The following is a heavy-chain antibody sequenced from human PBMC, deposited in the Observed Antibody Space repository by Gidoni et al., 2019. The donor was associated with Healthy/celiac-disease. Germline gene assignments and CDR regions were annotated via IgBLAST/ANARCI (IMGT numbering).Heavy chain of an antibody. Sequence: EVQLLESGGGLVQPGGSLRLSCAASGFTFSSSAMSWVRQAPGNGLEWVSAISGSGGSTYYADSVKGRFTISRDNSKNTLYLQMNSLRAEDTAVYYCAKPYCTGGDCYPGYFDYWGQGTLVTVSS. V-gene: IGHV3-23*01. CDR1: GFTFSSSA. CDR2: ISGSGGST. D-gene: IGHD2-8*02. CDR3: AKPYCTGGDCYPGYFDY. J-gene: IGHJ4*02.